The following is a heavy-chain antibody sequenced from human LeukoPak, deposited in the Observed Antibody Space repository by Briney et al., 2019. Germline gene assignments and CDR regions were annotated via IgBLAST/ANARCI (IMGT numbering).Heavy chain of an antibody. D-gene: IGHD2-15*01. CDR3: ARGLPAIVY. V-gene: IGHV4-34*01. J-gene: IGHJ4*02. Sequence: KPSETLSLTCAVYGGSFSGYYWSWIRQPPGKGLEWIGEINHSGSTNYNPSLESRVTISVDTSKNQFSLKLSSVTAADTAVYYCARGLPAIVYWGQGTLVTVSS. CDR2: INHSGST. CDR1: GGSFSGYY.